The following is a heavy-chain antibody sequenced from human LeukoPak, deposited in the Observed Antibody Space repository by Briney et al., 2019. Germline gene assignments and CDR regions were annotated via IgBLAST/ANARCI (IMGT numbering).Heavy chain of an antibody. Sequence: SETLSLTCTVSGGSISSSRTYYWGWIRQPPGKGLEWIGSIYYRGDTYYNPPLKSRVTISVDTSKNQFSLKLSYVTAADTAVYYCARHYYGSGSRRIRDWGQGTLVTVSS. CDR1: GGSISSSRTYY. CDR3: ARHYYGSGSRRIRD. D-gene: IGHD3-10*01. J-gene: IGHJ4*02. V-gene: IGHV4-39*07. CDR2: IYYRGDT.